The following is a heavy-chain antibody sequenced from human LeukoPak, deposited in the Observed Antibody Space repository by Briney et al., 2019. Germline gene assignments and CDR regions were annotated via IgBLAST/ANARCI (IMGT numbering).Heavy chain of an antibody. D-gene: IGHD2-15*01. V-gene: IGHV1-8*01. CDR3: ARGPAPVYCSGGSCYGEGRDNWFDP. CDR2: MNPNSGNT. J-gene: IGHJ5*02. Sequence: ASVEVSCKASGYTFTSYDINWVRQATGQGLEWMGRMNPNSGNTGYAQKFQGRVTMTRNTSISTAYMELSSLRSEDTAVYYCARGPAPVYCSGGSCYGEGRDNWFDPWGQGTLVTVSS. CDR1: GYTFTSYD.